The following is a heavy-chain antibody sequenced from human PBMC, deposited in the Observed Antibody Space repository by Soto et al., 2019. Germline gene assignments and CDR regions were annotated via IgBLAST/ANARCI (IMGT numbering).Heavy chain of an antibody. CDR3: TKQKGDSRTYNGMDV. V-gene: IGHV6-1*01. D-gene: IGHD2-21*02. J-gene: IGHJ6*02. Sequence: QVQLQQSGPGLVKPPQTLSLTCAISGDSVSSNSAAWNWIRQSPSRGLEWLGRAYYRSQWYYDSAVSVRSRITVIPDTSKNHFSLQLNSVTPEDTAVYYCTKQKGDSRTYNGMDVWGQGTTVIVSS. CDR2: AYYRSQWYY. CDR1: GDSVSSNSAA.